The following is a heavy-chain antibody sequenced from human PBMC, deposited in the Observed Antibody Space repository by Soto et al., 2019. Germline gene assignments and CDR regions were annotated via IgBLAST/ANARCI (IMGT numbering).Heavy chain of an antibody. CDR1: GYTFTGYY. Sequence: SVKVSCKASGYTFTGYYMHWVRQAPGQGLEWMGWINPNSGGTNYAQKFQGWVTMTRDTSISTAYMELSRLRSDDTAVYYCARVKSSSHGGGMDVWGQGTTVTVSS. J-gene: IGHJ6*02. CDR3: ARVKSSSHGGGMDV. V-gene: IGHV1-2*04. D-gene: IGHD6-6*01. CDR2: INPNSGGT.